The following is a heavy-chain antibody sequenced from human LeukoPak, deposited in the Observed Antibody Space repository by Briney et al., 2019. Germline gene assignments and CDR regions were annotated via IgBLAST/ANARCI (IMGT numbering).Heavy chain of an antibody. V-gene: IGHV3-21*01. CDR1: GFTFSSYS. J-gene: IGHJ6*03. CDR2: ISSGSSFI. CDR3: ARGLSYYYYMDV. Sequence: GGSLRLSCAASGFTFSSYSMNWVRQAPGKGLEWVSSISSGSSFIYYADSVKGRFTISRDNAKNSLYLQMNSLRAEDTAVYYCARGLSYYYYMDVWGKGTTVTVSS.